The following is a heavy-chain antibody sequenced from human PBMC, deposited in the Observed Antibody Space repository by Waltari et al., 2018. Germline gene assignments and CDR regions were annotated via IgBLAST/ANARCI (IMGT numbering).Heavy chain of an antibody. V-gene: IGHV4-34*01. CDR1: GGSFSGYY. J-gene: IGHJ6*03. CDR2: INHSGST. CDR3: ARGRPPRGYYMDV. Sequence: QVQLQQWGAGLLKPSETLSLTCAVYGGSFSGYYWSWIRQPPGKGLGWIGEINHSGSTNYNPSLKSRVTISVDTSKNQFSLKLSSVTAADTAVYYCARGRPPRGYYMDVWGKGTTVTISS. D-gene: IGHD3-16*01.